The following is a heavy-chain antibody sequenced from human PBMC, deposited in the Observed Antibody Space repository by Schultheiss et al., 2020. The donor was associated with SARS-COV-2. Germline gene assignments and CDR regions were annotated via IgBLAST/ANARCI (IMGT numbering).Heavy chain of an antibody. V-gene: IGHV4-34*01. J-gene: IGHJ4*02. D-gene: IGHD3-3*01. CDR3: ARSYGFWSGYSEPFFDY. CDR1: GGSFSGYY. Sequence: SETLSLTCAVYGGSFSGYYWSWIRQPPGKGLEWIGEINHSGSTNYNPSLKSRVTISVDTSKNQFSLNLSSVTAADTAVYYCARSYGFWSGYSEPFFDYWGQGTLVTVSS. CDR2: INHSGST.